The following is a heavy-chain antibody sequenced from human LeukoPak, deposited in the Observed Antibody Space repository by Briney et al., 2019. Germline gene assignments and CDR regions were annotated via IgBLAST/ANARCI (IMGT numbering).Heavy chain of an antibody. CDR2: IYPGDPDT. V-gene: IGHV5-51*01. Sequence: GESLKISCKGSGYSFTSYWISWVRQMPGKGLEWMGIIYPGDPDTRYSPSFQGQVTISADKSISTAYLQWSSLKASDTAMYYCARRGEGSNDAFDIWGQGTMVTVSS. CDR3: ARRGEGSNDAFDI. D-gene: IGHD2-15*01. CDR1: GYSFTSYW. J-gene: IGHJ3*02.